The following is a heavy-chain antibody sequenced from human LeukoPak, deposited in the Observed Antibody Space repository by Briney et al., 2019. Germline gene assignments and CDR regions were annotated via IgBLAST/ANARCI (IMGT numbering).Heavy chain of an antibody. J-gene: IGHJ4*02. CDR1: GFTFSSYW. D-gene: IGHD1-7*01. V-gene: IGHV3-7*01. CDR2: IKQDGSEK. Sequence: GGSLRLSCAASGFTFSSYWMSWVRQAPGKGLEWVANIKQDGSEKYYVDSVKGRFTISRDNAKNSLYLQMNSLRAEDTAVYYCARLFAPLGLELFDYWGQGTLVTVSS. CDR3: ARLFAPLGLELFDY.